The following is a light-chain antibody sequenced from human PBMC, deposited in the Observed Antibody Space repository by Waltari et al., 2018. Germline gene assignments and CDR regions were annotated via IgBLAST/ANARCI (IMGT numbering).Light chain of an antibody. Sequence: EILLTQSPGTLSLSPGETATLSCRASQNVDNNYVAWYQQKPGQPPKLLIYGASGRGSGIPDRFSGSGSGTDFTITISRLEPEDFVVYHCQQYGTLPVTFGQGTRLEIK. V-gene: IGKV3-20*01. CDR2: GAS. CDR3: QQYGTLPVT. J-gene: IGKJ5*01. CDR1: QNVDNNY.